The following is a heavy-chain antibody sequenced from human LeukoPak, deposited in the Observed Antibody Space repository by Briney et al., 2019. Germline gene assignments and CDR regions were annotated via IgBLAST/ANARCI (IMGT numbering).Heavy chain of an antibody. Sequence: SETLSLTCTVSGGSVSSGSYYWTWIRQSPGKGLEWIGNIYYSGSTNYNPSLRSRVTMSVDTSKNQFSLKLSSVTAADTAIYYCARDLKPRGGYFDYWGQGTLVTVSS. CDR3: ARDLKPRGGYFDY. D-gene: IGHD3-10*01. CDR2: IYYSGST. CDR1: GGSVSSGSYY. J-gene: IGHJ4*02. V-gene: IGHV4-61*01.